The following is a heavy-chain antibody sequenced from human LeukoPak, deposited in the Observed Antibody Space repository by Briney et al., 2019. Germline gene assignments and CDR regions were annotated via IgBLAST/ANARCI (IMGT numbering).Heavy chain of an antibody. Sequence: PGGSLRLSCAASRFTLSTYWMSWVRQAPGKGLEWVAHIKQDGSQEYYVDSVKGRFTISRDSAKNSLYLQMNSLRAEDTAVYYCARAGYYGSGNWFDPWGQGTLVTVSS. D-gene: IGHD3-10*01. V-gene: IGHV3-7*01. CDR3: ARAGYYGSGNWFDP. CDR2: IKQDGSQE. CDR1: RFTLSTYW. J-gene: IGHJ5*02.